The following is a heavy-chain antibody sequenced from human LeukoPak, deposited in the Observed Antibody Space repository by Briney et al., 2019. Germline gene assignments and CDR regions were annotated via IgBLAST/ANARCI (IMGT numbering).Heavy chain of an antibody. CDR1: GYTFTGYY. J-gene: IGHJ4*02. CDR3: ASLPGDAPPGEKNDY. V-gene: IGHV1-2*02. Sequence: ASVKVSCKASGYTFTGYYMHWVRQAPGQGLEWMGWINPNSGGTNYAQKFQGRVTMTRDTSISTAYMELSRLRSDDTAVYYCASLPGDAPPGEKNDYGGRGPLVTVSS. D-gene: IGHD3-10*01. CDR2: INPNSGGT.